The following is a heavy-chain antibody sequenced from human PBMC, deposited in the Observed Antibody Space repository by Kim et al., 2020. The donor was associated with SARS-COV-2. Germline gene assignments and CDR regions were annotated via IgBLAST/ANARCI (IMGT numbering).Heavy chain of an antibody. CDR3: ARARRDGYNSFDY. V-gene: IGHV4-59*01. Sequence: YTPSPTSRVTIPVDTSKNQFSLKLSSVTAADTAVYYCARARRDGYNSFDYWGQGTLVTVSS. D-gene: IGHD5-12*01. J-gene: IGHJ4*02.